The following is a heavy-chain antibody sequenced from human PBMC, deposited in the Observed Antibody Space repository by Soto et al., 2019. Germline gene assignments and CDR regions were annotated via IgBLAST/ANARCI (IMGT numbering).Heavy chain of an antibody. CDR2: IIPIFGTA. V-gene: IGHV1-69*01. CDR1: GGTFSSYA. J-gene: IGHJ6*02. CDR3: ARDKAQLVRSYGVYYYGMDV. Sequence: QVQLVQSGAEVKKPGSSVKVSCKASGGTFSSYAISWVRQAPGQGLEWMGGIIPIFGTANYAQKFQGRVTITADESTSTAYMELSSPRSEDTAVYYCARDKAQLVRSYGVYYYGMDVWGQGTTVTVSS. D-gene: IGHD6-6*01.